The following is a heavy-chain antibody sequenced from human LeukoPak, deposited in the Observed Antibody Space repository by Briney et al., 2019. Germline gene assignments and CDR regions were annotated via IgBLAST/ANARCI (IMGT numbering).Heavy chain of an antibody. Sequence: SETLSLTCTVSGGSISSSSYYWGWIRQPPGKGLEWIGSIYYSGSTYYNPSLKSRVTISVDTSKNQFSLKLSSVTAADTAVYYCARDLGNRKYYYDSSGQLDYWGQGTLVTVSS. CDR2: IYYSGST. CDR3: ARDLGNRKYYYDSSGQLDY. V-gene: IGHV4-39*07. CDR1: GGSISSSSYY. J-gene: IGHJ4*02. D-gene: IGHD3-22*01.